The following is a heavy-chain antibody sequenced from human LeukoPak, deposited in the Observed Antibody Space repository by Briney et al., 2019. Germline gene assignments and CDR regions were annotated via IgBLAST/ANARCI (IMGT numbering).Heavy chain of an antibody. CDR2: ISGSGGST. V-gene: IGHV3-23*01. D-gene: IGHD4-17*01. CDR3: ARAKNTYGARPYYFDY. J-gene: IGHJ4*02. CDR1: GFTFSSYA. Sequence: GGSLRLSCAASGFTFSSYAMSWVRQAPGKGLEWVSAISGSGGSTYYADSVKGRFTISRDNSKNTLYLQMNSLRAEDTAVYYCARAKNTYGARPYYFDYWGQGTLVTVSS.